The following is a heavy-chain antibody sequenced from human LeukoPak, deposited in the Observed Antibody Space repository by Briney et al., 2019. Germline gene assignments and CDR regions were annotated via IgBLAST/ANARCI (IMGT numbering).Heavy chain of an antibody. J-gene: IGHJ4*02. CDR3: ARGGPSYYGSGSPFDY. CDR1: GGSISTYY. V-gene: IGHV4-59*01. D-gene: IGHD3-10*01. Sequence: SETLSLTCIVSGGSISTYYWSWIRQPPGKGLEWIGYTYYSGSTNYNPSLKSRLTISVDTSKNHFSLKLTSVTTADTAVYYCARGGPSYYGSGSPFDYWGQGTLVTISS. CDR2: TYYSGST.